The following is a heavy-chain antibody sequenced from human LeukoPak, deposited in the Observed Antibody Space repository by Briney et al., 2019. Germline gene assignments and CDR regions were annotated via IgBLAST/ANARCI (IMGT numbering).Heavy chain of an antibody. V-gene: IGHV3-23*01. Sequence: GGSLRLSCAASGFTFSSYAMSWVRQAPGKGLEWVSAISGSGGSTYYADSVKGRFTISRDNAKNSLYLQMNSLRAEDTAAYYCAVIAAAGPGWGQGTLVTVSS. J-gene: IGHJ4*02. CDR2: ISGSGGST. CDR3: AVIAAAGPG. CDR1: GFTFSSYA. D-gene: IGHD6-13*01.